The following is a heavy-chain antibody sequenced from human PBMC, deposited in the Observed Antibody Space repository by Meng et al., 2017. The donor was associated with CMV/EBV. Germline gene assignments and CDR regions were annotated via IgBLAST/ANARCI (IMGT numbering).Heavy chain of an antibody. CDR1: GGSISSYY. CDR2: IYYSGRT. D-gene: IGHD1-14*01. J-gene: IGHJ4*02. V-gene: IGHV4-59*01. Sequence: LRLSCTVSGGSISSYYWSWIRQPPGKGLEWIGYIYYSGRTNYNPSLKSRVTISVDTSKNQFSLKLSSVTAADTAVYYCARDMTGFDYWGQGTLVTVSS. CDR3: ARDMTGFDY.